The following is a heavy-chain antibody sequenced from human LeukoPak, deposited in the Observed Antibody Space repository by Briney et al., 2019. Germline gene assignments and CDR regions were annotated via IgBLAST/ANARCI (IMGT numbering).Heavy chain of an antibody. V-gene: IGHV1-3*01. D-gene: IGHD6-19*01. Sequence: GASVKVSCKASGYTFTNYAMHWVRLAPGQRLEWMGWINGDTGNAESSQKFQDRVTITWDTSATTAYMELSSLRSEDTAIYYCARGGPNRSGWTLDHWGQGTLVTVSS. CDR1: GYTFTNYA. J-gene: IGHJ4*02. CDR2: INGDTGNA. CDR3: ARGGPNRSGWTLDH.